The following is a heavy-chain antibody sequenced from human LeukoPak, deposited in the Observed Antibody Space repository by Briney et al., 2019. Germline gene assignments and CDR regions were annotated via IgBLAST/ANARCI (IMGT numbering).Heavy chain of an antibody. D-gene: IGHD3-22*01. V-gene: IGHV4-39*01. CDR1: GDSVSRSDSY. CDR2: IYYSGRT. Sequence: SETLSLTCTIFGDSVSRSDSYWDWIRQPPGKGLEWIGTIYYSGRTYYSPSLKSRVTLSVDTPNNQFSLTLSSVTAADTALYFCARRRYYDSSGYLEWGQGTLVTVSS. CDR3: ARRRYYDSSGYLE. J-gene: IGHJ1*01.